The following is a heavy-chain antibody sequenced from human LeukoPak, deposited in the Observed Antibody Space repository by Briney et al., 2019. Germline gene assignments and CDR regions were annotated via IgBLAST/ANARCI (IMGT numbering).Heavy chain of an antibody. V-gene: IGHV4-59*08. CDR3: ARHLVGATWVKFAFDI. J-gene: IGHJ3*02. D-gene: IGHD1-26*01. Sequence: SETLSLTCTVSGGSISSYYWSWIRQPPGKGLEWIGYIYYSGSTNYNPSLKSRVTISVDTSKNQFSLKLSSVTAADTAVYYCARHLVGATWVKFAFDIWGQGTMVTVSS. CDR2: IYYSGST. CDR1: GGSISSYY.